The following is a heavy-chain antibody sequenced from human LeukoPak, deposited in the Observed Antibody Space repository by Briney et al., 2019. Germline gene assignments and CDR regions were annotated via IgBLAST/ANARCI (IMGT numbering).Heavy chain of an antibody. D-gene: IGHD1-26*01. CDR2: TLYRSRWYN. CDR1: GDSVSSNSGA. J-gene: IGHJ5*02. V-gene: IGHV6-1*01. Sequence: SQTLSLTCAISGDSVSSNSGAWNWIRQSPSRGLEWLGRTLYRSRWYNEYAVSVKSRITVNPDTSKNQVSPQLNSVTPEDTAVYYCARGGNYSFDPWGQGTLVTVSS. CDR3: ARGGNYSFDP.